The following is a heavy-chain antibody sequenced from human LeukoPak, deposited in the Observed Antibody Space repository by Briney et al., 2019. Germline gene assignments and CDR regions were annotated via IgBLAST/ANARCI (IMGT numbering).Heavy chain of an antibody. Sequence: ASVKVSCKVPGGTFSYAISWVRQAPGQGLEWMGGNIPIFGTTDYAQNFQGRVTFTTDESTSTAYMELSSLRSEDTAVYYCARGAWGYNYGYHNYWGQGTLVTVSS. CDR3: ARGAWGYNYGYHNY. CDR2: NIPIFGTT. J-gene: IGHJ4*02. V-gene: IGHV1-69*05. CDR1: GGTFSYA. D-gene: IGHD5-18*01.